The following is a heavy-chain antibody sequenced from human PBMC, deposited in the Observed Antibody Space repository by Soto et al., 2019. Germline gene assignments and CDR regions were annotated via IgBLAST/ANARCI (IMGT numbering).Heavy chain of an antibody. CDR1: GFTFDDYA. D-gene: IGHD3-9*01. CDR2: ISWNSGSI. Sequence: SLKISCAASGFTFDDYAMHWVRQAPGKGLEWVSGISWNSGSIGYADSVKGRFTISRDNAKNSLYLQMNSLRAEDTALYYCAKEARDYDILTGYAYYYYGMDVWGQGTTVTVSS. CDR3: AKEARDYDILTGYAYYYYGMDV. J-gene: IGHJ6*02. V-gene: IGHV3-9*01.